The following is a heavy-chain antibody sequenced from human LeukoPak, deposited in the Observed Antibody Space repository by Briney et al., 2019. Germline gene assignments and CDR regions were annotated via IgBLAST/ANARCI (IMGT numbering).Heavy chain of an antibody. Sequence: LSLTCAVYGGSFSGYYWSWIRQAPGKGLEWVSYISSSGSTIYYADSVKGRFTISRDNAKNSLYLQMNSLRAEDTAVYYCARADYIVYYYGMDVWGQGTTVTVSS. D-gene: IGHD2-15*01. CDR3: ARADYIVYYYGMDV. CDR1: GGSFSGYY. V-gene: IGHV3-11*04. J-gene: IGHJ6*02. CDR2: ISSSGSTI.